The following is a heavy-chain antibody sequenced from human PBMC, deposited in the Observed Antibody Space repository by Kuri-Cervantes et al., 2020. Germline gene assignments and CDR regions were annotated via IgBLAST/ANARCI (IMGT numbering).Heavy chain of an antibody. J-gene: IGHJ4*02. D-gene: IGHD6-19*01. CDR3: ASDSYSSGWYVGFDY. Sequence: SVKVSCKASGYTFTYRYLHWVRQAPGQALEWMGWITPFNGNTNYAQKFQDRVTITRDRSMGAAYMELSSLRSEDTAMYYCASDSYSSGWYVGFDYWGQGTLVTVSS. CDR2: ITPFNGNT. CDR1: GYTFTYRY. V-gene: IGHV1-45*02.